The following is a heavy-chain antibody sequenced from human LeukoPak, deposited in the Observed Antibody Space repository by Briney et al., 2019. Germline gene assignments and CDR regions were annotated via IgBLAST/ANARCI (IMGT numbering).Heavy chain of an antibody. J-gene: IGHJ4*02. V-gene: IGHV3-48*01. D-gene: IGHD2-15*01. CDR1: GFTFSEYS. CDR2: ISSNSRTI. CDR3: ARDCSGRNWARDFDY. Sequence: GGCLRLSCAASGFTFSEYSLIWVRQAPGEGLEWVSYISSNSRTIYYADSVKGRFTMSRDNDKNSMYLQMNSLRAEDTAVYYCARDCSGRNWARDFDYWGQGTLVTVSS.